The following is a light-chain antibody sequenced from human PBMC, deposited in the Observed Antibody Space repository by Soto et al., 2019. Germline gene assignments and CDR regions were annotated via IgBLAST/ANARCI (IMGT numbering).Light chain of an antibody. J-gene: IGLJ3*02. Sequence: QSVLTQPPSVSAAPGQKVTLSCSGDSSNIDNNYISWYQQLPEAAPKLLIYENDKRPSGIPDRFSGSKSGTSATLVITGLQTGDEAYYYCGTWDSRLSVGVLGGGTKVTVL. CDR1: SSNIDNNY. V-gene: IGLV1-51*01. CDR2: END. CDR3: GTWDSRLSVGV.